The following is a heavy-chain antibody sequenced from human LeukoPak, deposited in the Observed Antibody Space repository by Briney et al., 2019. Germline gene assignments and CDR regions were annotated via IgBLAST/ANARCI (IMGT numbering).Heavy chain of an antibody. CDR3: AKDTRLDYGDYEGGVGYYFDY. CDR1: GFTFSSYA. D-gene: IGHD4-17*01. CDR2: ISGSGGST. J-gene: IGHJ4*02. Sequence: PGGSLRLSCAASGFTFSSYAMSWVRQAPGKGLEWVSAISGSGGSTYYADSVKGRFTISRDNSKNTLYLQMNSLRAEDTAVYYCAKDTRLDYGDYEGGVGYYFDYWGQGTLVTVSS. V-gene: IGHV3-23*01.